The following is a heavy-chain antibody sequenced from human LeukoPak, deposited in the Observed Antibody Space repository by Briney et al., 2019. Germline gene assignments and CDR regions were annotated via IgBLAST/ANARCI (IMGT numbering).Heavy chain of an antibody. CDR3: ARGRKRGYSYTYYFDY. V-gene: IGHV4-34*01. D-gene: IGHD5-18*01. CDR2: INHSGST. Sequence: SETLSLTCAVYGGSFSGYYWSWIRQPPGKGLEWIGEINHSGSTNYNPSLKSRVTISVDTSKNQFSLKLSSVTAADTAAYYCARGRKRGYSYTYYFDYWGQGTLVTVSS. CDR1: GGSFSGYY. J-gene: IGHJ4*02.